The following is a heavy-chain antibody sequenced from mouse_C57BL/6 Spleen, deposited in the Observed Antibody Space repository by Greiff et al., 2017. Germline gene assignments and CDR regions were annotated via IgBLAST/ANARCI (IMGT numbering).Heavy chain of an antibody. J-gene: IGHJ4*01. CDR3: ARGGSPYYYAMDY. Sequence: VQLKQSGPGLVKPSQSLSLTCSVTGYSITSGYYWNWIRQFPGNKLEWMGYISYDGSNNYNPSLKNRISITRDTSKNQFFLKLNSVTTEDTATYYCARGGSPYYYAMDYWGQGTSVTVSS. D-gene: IGHD1-1*02. V-gene: IGHV3-6*01. CDR1: GYSITSGYY. CDR2: ISYDGSN.